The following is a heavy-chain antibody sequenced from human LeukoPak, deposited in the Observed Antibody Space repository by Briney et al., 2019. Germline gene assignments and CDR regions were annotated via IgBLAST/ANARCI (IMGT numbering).Heavy chain of an antibody. V-gene: IGHV3-7*01. CDR3: ARERGEYYYDSSGYYHYYYYGMDV. CDR2: IKQDGSEK. Sequence: GGSLRLSCAASGFTFSSYWMSWVRQAPGKGLEWVANIKQDGSEKYYVDSVKGRFTISRDNAKNSLYLQMNSLRAEDTAVYYCARERGEYYYDSSGYYHYYYYGMDVWGQGTTVTVSS. J-gene: IGHJ6*02. D-gene: IGHD3-22*01. CDR1: GFTFSSYW.